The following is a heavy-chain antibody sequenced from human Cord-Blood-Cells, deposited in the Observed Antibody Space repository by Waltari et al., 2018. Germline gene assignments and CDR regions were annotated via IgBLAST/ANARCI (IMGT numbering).Heavy chain of an antibody. Sequence: QVQLVQSGAEVKKPGSSVKVSCKASGGTFSSYAISWVRQAPGQGLEWMGGSIPIFGTANYAQKLQGRFTITADKSTSTAYMELSSLRSEDTAVYYCASLLTGDKETYYFDYWGQGTLVTVSS. CDR3: ASLLTGDKETYYFDY. D-gene: IGHD7-27*01. J-gene: IGHJ4*02. CDR1: GGTFSSYA. CDR2: SIPIFGTA. V-gene: IGHV1-69*06.